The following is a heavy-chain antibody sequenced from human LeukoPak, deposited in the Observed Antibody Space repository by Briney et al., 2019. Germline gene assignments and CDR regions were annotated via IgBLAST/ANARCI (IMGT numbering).Heavy chain of an antibody. CDR3: ARGIVGATVYFDY. CDR2: IIPIFGTA. Sequence: ASVKVSCKASGGTFSSYAISWVRQAPGQGLEWMGGIIPIFGTANYAQKFQGRVTITADESTSTAYMELSSLRSEDTAVYYCARGIVGATVYFDYWRQGTLVTVSS. V-gene: IGHV1-69*13. CDR1: GGTFSSYA. J-gene: IGHJ4*02. D-gene: IGHD1-26*01.